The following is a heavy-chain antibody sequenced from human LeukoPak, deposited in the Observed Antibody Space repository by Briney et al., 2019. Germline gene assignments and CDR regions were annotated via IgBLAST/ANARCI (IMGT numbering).Heavy chain of an antibody. V-gene: IGHV1-18*01. J-gene: IGHJ4*02. CDR3: ARVWVDIAVAGYYFDY. D-gene: IGHD6-19*01. CDR2: ISAYNGNT. CDR1: GYTITSYG. Sequence: ASVKVSCKASGYTITSYGISWVRQAPGQGLEWMGWISAYNGNTNYAQKLQGRVTMTTDTPTSTAYMELRSLRSDDTAVYYCARVWVDIAVAGYYFDYWGQGTLVTVSS.